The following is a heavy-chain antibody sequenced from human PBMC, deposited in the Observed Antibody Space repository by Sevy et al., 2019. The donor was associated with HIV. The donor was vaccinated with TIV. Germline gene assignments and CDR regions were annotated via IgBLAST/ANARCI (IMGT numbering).Heavy chain of an antibody. V-gene: IGHV4-59*01. CDR3: TGGLWGMVQGIVMTPYNYSAMDV. CDR1: GGSISHYY. CDR2: IYNRGST. D-gene: IGHD3-10*01. Sequence: SETLSLTCTISGGSISHYYWNWIRQTPGKGLEWIGHIYNRGSTNYNPSLKSRITISVDMSKNQVSLKLSSVSAADTAVYYCTGGLWGMVQGIVMTPYNYSAMDVWGQGTTVTVSS. J-gene: IGHJ6*02.